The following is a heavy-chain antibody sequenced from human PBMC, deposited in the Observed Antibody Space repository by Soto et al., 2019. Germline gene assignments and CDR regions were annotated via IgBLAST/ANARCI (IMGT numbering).Heavy chain of an antibody. CDR3: ARDGFYYGSGSHNYYYYYGMDV. V-gene: IGHV3-30-3*01. D-gene: IGHD3-10*01. CDR2: ISYDGSNK. CDR1: GFTFSSYA. J-gene: IGHJ6*02. Sequence: GGSLRLSCAASGFTFSSYAMHWVRQAPGKGLEWVAVISYDGSNKYYADSVKGRFTISRDNSKNTLYLQMNSLRAEDTAVYYCARDGFYYGSGSHNYYYYYGMDVWGQGTTVTVSS.